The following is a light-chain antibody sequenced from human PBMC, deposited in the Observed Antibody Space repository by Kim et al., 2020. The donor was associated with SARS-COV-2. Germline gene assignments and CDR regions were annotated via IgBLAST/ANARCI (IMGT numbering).Light chain of an antibody. CDR2: QDS. CDR3: QAWDSSPGYV. V-gene: IGLV3-1*01. Sequence: VSPGQTASITCSGDKLGDKYACWYEQKPGQSPVLVIYQDSKRPSGIPERFSGSNSGNTATLTISGTQAMDEADYYCQAWDSSPGYVFGTGTKVTVL. J-gene: IGLJ1*01. CDR1: KLGDKY.